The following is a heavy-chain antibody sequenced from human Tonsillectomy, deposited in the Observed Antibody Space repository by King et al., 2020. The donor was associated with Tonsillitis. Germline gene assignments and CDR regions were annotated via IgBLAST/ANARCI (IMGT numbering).Heavy chain of an antibody. CDR3: TRDSYDY. CDR1: GFTFGDYA. J-gene: IGHJ4*02. V-gene: IGHV3-49*04. CDR2: IRSKAYGGTT. Sequence: VQLVESGGGLVQPGRSLRLSCTASGFTFGDYAMSWVRQAPGKGLEWVGFIRSKAYGGTTEYAASVKGRFTISRDDSKSIAYLQMNSLKTEDTAVYYCTRDSYDYWGQGTLVTVSS.